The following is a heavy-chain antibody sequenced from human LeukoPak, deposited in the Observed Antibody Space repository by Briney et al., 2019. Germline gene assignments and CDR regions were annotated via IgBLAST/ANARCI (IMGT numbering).Heavy chain of an antibody. CDR3: AKDRDWYYFDY. Sequence: GRSLTLSCAASGFTFSSYAMHWVRQAPGKGLEWVAVISFDGSNKYYADSVKGRFTISRDNSKNTLYLQMNSLRAEETAVYYCAKDRDWYYFDYWGQGTLVTASS. CDR2: ISFDGSNK. D-gene: IGHD5-24*01. J-gene: IGHJ4*02. V-gene: IGHV3-30-3*01. CDR1: GFTFSSYA.